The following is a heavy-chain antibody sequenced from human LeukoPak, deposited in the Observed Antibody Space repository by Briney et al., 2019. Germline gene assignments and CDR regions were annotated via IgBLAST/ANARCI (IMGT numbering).Heavy chain of an antibody. Sequence: PGGSLRLSCAASGFTFSSYGMHWVRQAPGKGLEWVALISYDGSSKCHADSVKGRFTISRDNSKNSLYLQMNSLRPEDTAVYYCAKDRSPYTVTYPGFDYWGQGTLVTVSS. CDR3: AKDRSPYTVTYPGFDY. CDR2: ISYDGSSK. CDR1: GFTFSSYG. V-gene: IGHV3-30*18. D-gene: IGHD1-26*01. J-gene: IGHJ4*02.